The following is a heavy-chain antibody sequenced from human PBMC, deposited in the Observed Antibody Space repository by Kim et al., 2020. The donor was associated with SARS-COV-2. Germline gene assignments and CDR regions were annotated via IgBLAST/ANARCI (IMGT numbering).Heavy chain of an antibody. Sequence: GGSLRLSCAASGFTFSSYWMHWVRQAPGKGLAWVSRINSDGSSTSYADSVKGRFTISRDNAKNTLYLQMNSLRAEDTAVYYCARDSCGGGDCYYPDWGQGTLVTVSS. V-gene: IGHV3-74*01. J-gene: IGHJ4*02. D-gene: IGHD2-21*02. CDR2: INSDGSST. CDR3: ARDSCGGGDCYYPD. CDR1: GFTFSSYW.